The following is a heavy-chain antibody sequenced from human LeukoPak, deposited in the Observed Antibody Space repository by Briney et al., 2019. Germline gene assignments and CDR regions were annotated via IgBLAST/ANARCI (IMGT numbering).Heavy chain of an antibody. J-gene: IGHJ4*02. V-gene: IGHV4-61*02. CDR1: GGSISSGSYY. CDR2: IYTSGST. CDR3: VSPTN. Sequence: SETLSLTCTVSGGSISSGSYYWSWIRQPAGKGLEWIGRIYTSGSTNYNPSLKSRVTISVDTSKNQFSLKLSSVTAADTAVYYCVSPTNWGQGTLVTVSS.